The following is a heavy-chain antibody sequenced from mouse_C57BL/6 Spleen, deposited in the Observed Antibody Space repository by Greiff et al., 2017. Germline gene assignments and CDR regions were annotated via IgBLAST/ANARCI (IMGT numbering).Heavy chain of an antibody. Sequence: QVQLQQPGAELVKPGASVKMSCKASGYTFTSYWITWVKQRPGQGLEWIGDIYPGSGSTNYNEKFKSKATLTVDTASSTAYMQLSSLTSEDSAVYYSARGVPVVANYAMDYWGQGTSGTVSS. J-gene: IGHJ4*01. CDR2: IYPGSGST. CDR1: GYTFTSYW. CDR3: ARGVPVVANYAMDY. D-gene: IGHD1-1*01. V-gene: IGHV1-55*01.